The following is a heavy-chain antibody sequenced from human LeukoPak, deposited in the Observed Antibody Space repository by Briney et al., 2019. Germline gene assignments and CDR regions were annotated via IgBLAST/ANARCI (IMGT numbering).Heavy chain of an antibody. J-gene: IGHJ4*02. CDR2: IVPNSGER. D-gene: IGHD5-12*01. V-gene: IGHV1-2*02. CDR1: GYTFTAYY. CDR3: ATRGRGSGYGN. Sequence: ASVKVSCKASGYTFTAYYVHWVRQAPGQGLEWMGWIVPNSGERNYAQKFQGRVTMTRDTSINTAYMELHRLASDDTAVYYCATRGRGSGYGNWGQGTLVTVSS.